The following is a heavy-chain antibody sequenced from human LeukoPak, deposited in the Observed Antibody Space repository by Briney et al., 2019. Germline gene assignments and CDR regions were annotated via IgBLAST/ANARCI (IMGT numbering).Heavy chain of an antibody. CDR3: ARASQPGCCSGGACYRAFDI. V-gene: IGHV4-4*09. J-gene: IGHJ3*02. Sequence: SETLSLTCTVSGGSVTTYYWTWIRQPPGKGLEWIGYIYSSGSTNYNPSLKSRVTISVDTSKNQVSLRLNSVTAADTAVYYCARASQPGCCSGGACYRAFDIWGQGTMVTVSP. D-gene: IGHD2-15*01. CDR1: GGSVTTYY. CDR2: IYSSGST.